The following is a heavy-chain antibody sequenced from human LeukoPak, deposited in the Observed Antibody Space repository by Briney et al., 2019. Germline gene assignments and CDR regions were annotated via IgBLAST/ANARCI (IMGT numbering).Heavy chain of an antibody. Sequence: GGSLRLSCAASGFIFSSYSMSWVRQAPGKGLEWVSVITGSGGNTYYADSVKGRFTISKDNSKNTVYLQMSSLRVDDTAVYYCAKVVAGNIDYYFDYWGQGILVAVSS. D-gene: IGHD2/OR15-2a*01. V-gene: IGHV3-23*01. J-gene: IGHJ4*02. CDR2: ITGSGGNT. CDR1: GFIFSSYS. CDR3: AKVVAGNIDYYFDY.